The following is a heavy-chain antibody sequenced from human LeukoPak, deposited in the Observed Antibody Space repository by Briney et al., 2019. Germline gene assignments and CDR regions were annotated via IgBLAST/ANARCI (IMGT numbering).Heavy chain of an antibody. D-gene: IGHD2-2*01. V-gene: IGHV1-69*13. CDR2: IIPIFGTA. CDR1: GGTFSSYA. CDR3: ARDGKHCSSTSCYYYYYYYMDV. Sequence: GASVKVSCKASGGTFSSYAISWVRQAPGQGLEWMGGIIPIFGTANYAQKFQGRVTITADESTSTAYMELSSLRSDDTAVYYCARDGKHCSSTSCYYYYYYYMDVWGKGTTVTVSS. J-gene: IGHJ6*03.